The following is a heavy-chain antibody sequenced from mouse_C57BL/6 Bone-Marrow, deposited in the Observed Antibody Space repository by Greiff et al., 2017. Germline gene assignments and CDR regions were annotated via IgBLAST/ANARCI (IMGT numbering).Heavy chain of an antibody. D-gene: IGHD1-1*01. CDR1: GFSLTSYG. Sequence: VQLQQSGPGLVQPSQSLSITCTVSGFSLTSYGVHWVRQSPGKGLEWLGVIWSGGSTDYNAAFISRLSISKDNSKSQVFFKMNSLQADDTAIYYCARKGYYGSSPDWYFDVWGTGTTVTVSS. V-gene: IGHV2-2*01. J-gene: IGHJ1*03. CDR2: IWSGGST. CDR3: ARKGYYGSSPDWYFDV.